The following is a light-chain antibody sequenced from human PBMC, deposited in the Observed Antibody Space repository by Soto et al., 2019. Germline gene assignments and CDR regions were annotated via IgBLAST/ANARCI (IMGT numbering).Light chain of an antibody. V-gene: IGLV3-21*02. Sequence: SYELTQPPSVSMAPGETARITCGGNNIGTKSVHWYQQQPGQAPVLVVYDDSDRPSGIPERFSGSNSGNTATLTIRRVEAGDEAYYYCQVWDSSSDHWVFGGGTQLTVL. CDR3: QVWDSSSDHWV. CDR2: DDS. J-gene: IGLJ3*02. CDR1: NIGTKS.